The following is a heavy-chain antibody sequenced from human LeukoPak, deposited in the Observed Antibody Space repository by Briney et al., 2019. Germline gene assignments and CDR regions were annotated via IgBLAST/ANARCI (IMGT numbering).Heavy chain of an antibody. D-gene: IGHD6-6*01. CDR3: AREAGYSSSSGINWFDP. V-gene: IGHV4-34*01. Sequence: TSETLSLTCAVYGRSFSGYYWSWIRQPPGKGLEWVGEINHSGSTNYNPSLKSRVTISVDTSKNQFSLKLSSVTAADTAVYYCAREAGYSSSSGINWFDPWGQGTLATVSS. J-gene: IGHJ5*02. CDR2: INHSGST. CDR1: GRSFSGYY.